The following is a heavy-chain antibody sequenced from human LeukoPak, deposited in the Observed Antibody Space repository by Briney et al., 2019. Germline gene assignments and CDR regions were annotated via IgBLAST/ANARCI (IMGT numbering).Heavy chain of an antibody. Sequence: GGSLRLSCASSGFTFSNYAMSWVRQALGKGLEWVSTISGGGDDTYHADSVKGRFTISRDNSKNTLYLQMNSLRAEDTALYYCAKDHGGSYYSSEDWFDPWGQGTLVTVSS. CDR3: AKDHGGSYYSSEDWFDP. J-gene: IGHJ5*02. CDR2: ISGGGDDT. V-gene: IGHV3-23*01. CDR1: GFTFSNYA. D-gene: IGHD1-26*01.